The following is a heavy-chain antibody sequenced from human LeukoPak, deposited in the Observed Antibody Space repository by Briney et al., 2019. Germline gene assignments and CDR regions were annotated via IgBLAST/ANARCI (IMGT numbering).Heavy chain of an antibody. V-gene: IGHV3-30*02. Sequence: PGGSLRLSCAASGFIFSTYGMHWVRQAPGKGLEWVAFIRNDGSDKYYAVSVKGRFTISRDNAKNSLYLQMNSLRAEDTAVYYCARDPVASEGRLVFGWFDPWGQGTLVTVSS. D-gene: IGHD6-19*01. J-gene: IGHJ5*02. CDR2: IRNDGSDK. CDR3: ARDPVASEGRLVFGWFDP. CDR1: GFIFSTYG.